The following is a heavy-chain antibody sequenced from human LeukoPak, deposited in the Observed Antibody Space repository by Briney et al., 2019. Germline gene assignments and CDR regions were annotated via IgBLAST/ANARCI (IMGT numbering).Heavy chain of an antibody. CDR1: GYTFTGYY. J-gene: IGHJ4*02. CDR2: INPNSGGT. Sequence: ASVKVSCKASGYTFTGYYMHWVRQAPGQGLEWMGWINPNSGGTNYAQKFQGRVTMTRDTSISTAYMELSRLRSDDTAVYYCARDRAFYQVGATTEDYWGQGTLVTVSS. V-gene: IGHV1-2*02. D-gene: IGHD1-26*01. CDR3: ARDRAFYQVGATTEDY.